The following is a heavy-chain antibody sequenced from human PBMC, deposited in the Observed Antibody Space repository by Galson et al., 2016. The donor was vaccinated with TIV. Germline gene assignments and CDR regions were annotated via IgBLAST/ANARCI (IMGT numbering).Heavy chain of an antibody. Sequence: SLRLSCAASGFTFSNFAMHWVRQAPGKGLEWVSSISATGGSTYCADSVKGRFTTSRDNSKDQLYLQMNSLRAEDTAVYYCAKTIAVSGVLINYFYYGMDVWGHGTTVSVSS. CDR3: AKTIAVSGVLINYFYYGMDV. J-gene: IGHJ6*02. CDR1: GFTFSNFA. CDR2: ISATGGST. D-gene: IGHD3-3*01. V-gene: IGHV3-23*01.